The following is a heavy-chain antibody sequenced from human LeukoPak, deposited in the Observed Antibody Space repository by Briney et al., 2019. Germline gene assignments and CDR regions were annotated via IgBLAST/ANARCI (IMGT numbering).Heavy chain of an antibody. CDR2: IYYSGST. CDR1: GGSISSYY. CDR3: ARGAVIAAADEYYYGMDV. V-gene: IGHV4-59*01. D-gene: IGHD6-13*01. Sequence: PSETLSLTCTVSGGSISSYYRSWIRQPPGKGLQWIGYIYYSGSTNYNPSLKSRVTISVDTSKNQFSLKLSSVTAADTAVCYCARGAVIAAADEYYYGMDVWGQGTTVTVSS. J-gene: IGHJ6*02.